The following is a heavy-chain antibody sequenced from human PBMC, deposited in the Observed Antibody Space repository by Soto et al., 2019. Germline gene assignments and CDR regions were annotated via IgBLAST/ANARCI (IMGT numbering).Heavy chain of an antibody. D-gene: IGHD6-6*01. CDR1: GGSISSYY. V-gene: IGHV4-59*01. CDR3: ARVKYSSYPAYYYYGMDV. Sequence: SETLSLTCTVSGGSISSYYWSWIRQPPGKGLEWIGYIYYSGSTNYNPSLKSRVTISVDTSKNQFSLKLSSVTAADTAVYYCARVKYSSYPAYYYYGMDVWGQGTTVT. J-gene: IGHJ6*02. CDR2: IYYSGST.